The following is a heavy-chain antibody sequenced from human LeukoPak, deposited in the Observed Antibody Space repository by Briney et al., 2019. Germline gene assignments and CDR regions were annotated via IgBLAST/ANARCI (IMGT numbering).Heavy chain of an antibody. CDR2: IRSKAYGGTT. CDR3: TGSFGELTFFDY. D-gene: IGHD3-10*01. J-gene: IGHJ4*02. CDR1: GFTFSSYA. V-gene: IGHV3-49*04. Sequence: PGRSLRLSCAASGFTFSSYAMHWVRQAPGKGLEWVGFIRSKAYGGTTEYAASVKGRFTISRDDSKSIAYLQMNSLKIEDTAVYYCTGSFGELTFFDYWGQGTLVTVSS.